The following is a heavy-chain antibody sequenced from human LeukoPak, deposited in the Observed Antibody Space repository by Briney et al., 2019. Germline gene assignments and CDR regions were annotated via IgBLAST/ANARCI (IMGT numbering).Heavy chain of an antibody. CDR3: VSERIAVAGSRDY. Sequence: PSETLSLTCTVSGGSISSSSYSWGWIRQPPGKGLEWIGSIYYSGSTYYNPSLKSRVTISVDTSKNQFSLKLSSVTAADTAVYYCVSERIAVAGSRDYWGQGTLVTVSS. V-gene: IGHV4-39*01. CDR1: GGSISSSSYS. D-gene: IGHD6-19*01. J-gene: IGHJ4*02. CDR2: IYYSGST.